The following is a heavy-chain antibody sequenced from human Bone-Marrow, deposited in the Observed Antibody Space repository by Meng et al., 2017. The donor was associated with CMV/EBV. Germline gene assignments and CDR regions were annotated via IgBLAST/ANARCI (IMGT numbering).Heavy chain of an antibody. CDR2: INPNSGGT. Sequence: ASVKVSCKASGYTFIGYYMHWVRQAPGQGLEWMGWINPNSGGTNYAQKFQGRVTMTRDTSISTAYMELSRLRSDDTAVYYCARVFYDFWSGYYIRPGNWFDPWGQGPLVPVYS. J-gene: IGHJ5*02. D-gene: IGHD3-3*01. CDR1: GYTFIGYY. CDR3: ARVFYDFWSGYYIRPGNWFDP. V-gene: IGHV1-2*02.